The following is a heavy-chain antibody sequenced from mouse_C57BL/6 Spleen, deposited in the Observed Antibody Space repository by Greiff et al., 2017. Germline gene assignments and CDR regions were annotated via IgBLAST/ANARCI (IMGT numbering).Heavy chain of an antibody. D-gene: IGHD4-1*01. Sequence: EVKLMESGGGLVKPGGSLKLSCAASGFTFSDYGMHWVRQAPEKGLEWVAYISSGSSTINYADTVKGRFTISRDNAKNTLFLQMTSLRSEDTAMYYCANLGSDYWGQGTTLTVSS. CDR2: ISSGSSTI. J-gene: IGHJ2*01. CDR3: ANLGSDY. CDR1: GFTFSDYG. V-gene: IGHV5-17*01.